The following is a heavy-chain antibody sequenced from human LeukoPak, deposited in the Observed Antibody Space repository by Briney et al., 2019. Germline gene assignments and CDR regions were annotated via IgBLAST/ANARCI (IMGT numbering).Heavy chain of an antibody. D-gene: IGHD6-19*01. CDR1: GDSISNFY. CDR2: VYSSGSP. J-gene: IGHJ4*01. CDR3: ARAGFGSGWHYFDY. V-gene: IGHV4-4*07. Sequence: SETLSLTCTVSGDSISNFYWSWIRQPAEKGLEWIGRVYSSGSPHYNPSLKSRVSMSVDTSKNQYSLRLISVTAADTAVYYCARAGFGSGWHYFDYWGRGILVSVSS.